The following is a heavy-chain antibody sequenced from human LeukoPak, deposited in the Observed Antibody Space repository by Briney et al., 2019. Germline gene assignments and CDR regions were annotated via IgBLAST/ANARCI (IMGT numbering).Heavy chain of an antibody. Sequence: GGSLRLSYAGSGFNFSSFVMTWVGQAPGKGLEWVSSISASGRGTYYADSVKGRFTISRDNSKNTLYLQMNSLRAEDTAVYYCAKNYDFWSGPTGYFDYWGQGTLVTVSS. V-gene: IGHV3-23*01. CDR2: ISASGRGT. D-gene: IGHD3-3*01. J-gene: IGHJ4*02. CDR1: GFNFSSFV. CDR3: AKNYDFWSGPTGYFDY.